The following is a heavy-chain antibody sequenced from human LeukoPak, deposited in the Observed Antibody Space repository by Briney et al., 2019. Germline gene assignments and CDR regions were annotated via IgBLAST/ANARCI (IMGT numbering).Heavy chain of an antibody. J-gene: IGHJ4*02. Sequence: GGSLRLSCAASGFTFSSYAMHWVRQAPGKGLEWVAVISYDGSNKYYADSVKGRFTISRDNSKNTLYLQVNSLRAEDTAVYYCARDGGRWLQSGYLDYWGQGTLVTVSS. CDR3: ARDGGRWLQSGYLDY. D-gene: IGHD5-24*01. V-gene: IGHV3-30*04. CDR1: GFTFSSYA. CDR2: ISYDGSNK.